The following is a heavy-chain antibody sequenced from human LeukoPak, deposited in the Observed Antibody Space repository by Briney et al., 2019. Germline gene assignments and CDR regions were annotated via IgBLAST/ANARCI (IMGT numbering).Heavy chain of an antibody. D-gene: IGHD2-15*01. CDR2: ISYDGINK. CDR1: GFTFSYCA. Sequence: GRSLRLSCAASGFTFSYCAMHWVRQAPGKGLEWVALISYDGINKYYADSVKGRCTIPRDNSKNTLYLQMNSLGAEDTAVYYCAKEVSRISFFDYWGQGALITVSS. CDR3: AKEVSRISFFDY. V-gene: IGHV3-30*18. J-gene: IGHJ4*02.